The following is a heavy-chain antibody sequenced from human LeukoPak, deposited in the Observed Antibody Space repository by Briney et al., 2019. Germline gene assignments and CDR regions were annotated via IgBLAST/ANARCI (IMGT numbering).Heavy chain of an antibody. CDR2: ISGSGGST. V-gene: IGHV3-23*01. CDR3: AKGTTYYYESSGYYYYFDY. D-gene: IGHD3-22*01. CDR1: GFTFSSYG. J-gene: IGHJ4*02. Sequence: GGSLRLSCAASGFTFSSYGMSWVRQAPGKGLEWVSAISGSGGSTYYADSVKGRFTISRDNSKSTLYLQMNSLRAEDTAVYYCAKGTTYYYESSGYYYYFDYWGQGSLVTVSS.